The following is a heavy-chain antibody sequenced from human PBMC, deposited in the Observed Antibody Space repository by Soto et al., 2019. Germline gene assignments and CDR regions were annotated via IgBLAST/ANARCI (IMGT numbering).Heavy chain of an antibody. Sequence: PSETLSLTCTASGGSMTSSNWWNWVRQSPGKGLEWIGEAHHSGRTNYNPSLKSRVTISVDKSKNHFSLKLSSVTAADTAVYYCARSEATGLDYWGQGTLVTVS. CDR3: ARSEATGLDY. CDR1: GGSMTSSNW. CDR2: AHHSGRT. D-gene: IGHD1-26*01. J-gene: IGHJ4*02. V-gene: IGHV4-4*02.